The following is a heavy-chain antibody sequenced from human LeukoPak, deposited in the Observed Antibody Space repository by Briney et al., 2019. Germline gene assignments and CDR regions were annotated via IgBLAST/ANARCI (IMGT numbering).Heavy chain of an antibody. V-gene: IGHV4-34*01. CDR1: GGSFSGYH. D-gene: IGHD3-22*01. CDR3: ARGRHDITMIVVVMTSVSYYLDV. J-gene: IGHJ6*03. Sequence: SETLSLTCAVYGGSFSGYHWTWIRQSPGKGREWIGDINPSGSTYYNPPLKSRLTISVDTSKNQFSLKLRSVTAADTAVYYCARGRHDITMIVVVMTSVSYYLDVWGKGTTVTVS. CDR2: INPSGST.